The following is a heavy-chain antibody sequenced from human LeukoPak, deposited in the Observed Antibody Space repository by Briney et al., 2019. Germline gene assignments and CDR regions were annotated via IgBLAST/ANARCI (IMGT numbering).Heavy chain of an antibody. CDR3: ARQRRRNWNYADY. CDR2: IYPGDSDT. D-gene: IGHD1-7*01. Sequence: GESLKISCKGSGYSFTSYWIGWVRQMPGKGLEWMGIIYPGDSDTRYSPSFQGQVTISAGKSISTAYLQWSSLKASDTAMYYCARQRRRNWNYADYWGQGTLVTVSS. V-gene: IGHV5-51*01. CDR1: GYSFTSYW. J-gene: IGHJ4*02.